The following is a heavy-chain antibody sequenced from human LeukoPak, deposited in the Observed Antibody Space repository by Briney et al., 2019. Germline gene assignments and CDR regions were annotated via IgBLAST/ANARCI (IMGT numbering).Heavy chain of an antibody. CDR3: ARHFDSSGWYEYFQH. V-gene: IGHV4-59*08. Sequence: PSETLSLTCTVSGGSISSYYWSWIRQPPGKGLEWIGYIYYSGSTNYNPSLKSRVTISVDTSKNHFSLKLSSVPAADTAVYYCARHFDSSGWYEYFQHWGQGTLVTVSS. CDR1: GGSISSYY. D-gene: IGHD6-19*01. CDR2: IYYSGST. J-gene: IGHJ1*01.